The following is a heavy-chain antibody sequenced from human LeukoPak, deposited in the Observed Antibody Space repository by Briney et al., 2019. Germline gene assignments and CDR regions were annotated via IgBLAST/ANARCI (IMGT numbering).Heavy chain of an antibody. CDR1: GGSISNFY. CDR3: ATHPPRLCSGGTCSDY. Sequence: SETLSLTSTVSGGSISNFYWSWIRQSPGKGPEWIGYIHYSGSTNYNPSLKSRVTISVDTSKNQFSLKLSSVTAADTAVYYCATHPPRLCSGGTCSDYWGQGTLVTVSS. CDR2: IHYSGST. J-gene: IGHJ4*02. V-gene: IGHV4-59*01. D-gene: IGHD2-15*01.